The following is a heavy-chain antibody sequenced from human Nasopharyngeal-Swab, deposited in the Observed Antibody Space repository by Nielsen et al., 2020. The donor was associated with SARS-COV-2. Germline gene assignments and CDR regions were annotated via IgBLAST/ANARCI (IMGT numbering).Heavy chain of an antibody. J-gene: IGHJ4*02. CDR2: ISYDGSNK. V-gene: IGHV3-30-3*01. CDR1: GLTFSSYA. CDR3: ARDHRGYYCTNGVCYTALDY. Sequence: GESLKISCAASGLTFSSYAMHWVRQAPGKGLEWVAVISYDGSNKYYADSVKGRFTISRDNSKNTLYLQMNSLRAEDTAVYYCARDHRGYYCTNGVCYTALDYWGQGTLVTVSS. D-gene: IGHD2-8*01.